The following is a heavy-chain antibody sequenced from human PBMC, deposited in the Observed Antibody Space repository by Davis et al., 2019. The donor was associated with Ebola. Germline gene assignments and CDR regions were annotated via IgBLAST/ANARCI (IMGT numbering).Heavy chain of an antibody. J-gene: IGHJ4*02. D-gene: IGHD4-17*01. V-gene: IGHV3-7*03. CDR3: ARDRRLTVTPHFDY. CDR1: GFTFRMSW. CDR2: IKRDGTER. Sequence: GESLKISCAASGFTFRMSWMSWVRQAPGKGLEWVASIKRDGTERYYVDSLKGRFTISRDNAKNSLYLQMSSLRAEDTAVYFCARDRRLTVTPHFDYWGRGILVTVSS.